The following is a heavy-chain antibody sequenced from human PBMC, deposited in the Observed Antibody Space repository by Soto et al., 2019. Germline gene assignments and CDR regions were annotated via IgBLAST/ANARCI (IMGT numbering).Heavy chain of an antibody. V-gene: IGHV2-5*02. Sequence: QITLKESGPTLVKPTQTLTLTCTFSGFSLTTRGVGVGWIRQPPGKALECLALIYWDDDKRYSPSLQSRLSSPQDTSKNQVVLTMTNVDPVDTATYYCAHIPNYYQYDWFDPWGQGTLVSVSS. J-gene: IGHJ5*02. CDR2: IYWDDDK. CDR3: AHIPNYYQYDWFDP. CDR1: GFSLTTRGVG. D-gene: IGHD3-16*01.